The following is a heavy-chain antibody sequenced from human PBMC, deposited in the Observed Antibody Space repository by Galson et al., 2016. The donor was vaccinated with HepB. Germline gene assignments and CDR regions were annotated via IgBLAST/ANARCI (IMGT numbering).Heavy chain of an antibody. CDR1: GGSISSYF. CDR3: ARGVTGTPYFGF. Sequence: SETLSLTCSISGGSISSYFWSWIRQPPGKGLEWIGSIYKSGSTKYGPSPNSRVTLTVDTSKNQFSLKLGSVTAADAAVYCCARGVTGTPYFGFWGQGPLVPVSS. J-gene: IGHJ4*02. CDR2: IYKSGST. V-gene: IGHV4-59*01. D-gene: IGHD2-21*02.